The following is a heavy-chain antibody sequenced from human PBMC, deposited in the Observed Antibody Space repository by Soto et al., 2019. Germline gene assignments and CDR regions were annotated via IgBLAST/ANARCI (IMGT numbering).Heavy chain of an antibody. CDR2: ISSSSSYI. J-gene: IGHJ4*02. D-gene: IGHD2-15*01. Sequence: EVQLVESGGGLVKPGGSLRLSCAASGFTFSSYSMNWVRQAPGKGLEWVSSISSSSSYIYYADSVKGRFTISRDNAKNSLYLQMNSLRAEDTALYYCARAVGYCSGGSCLPFDYWGQGTLVTVSS. CDR1: GFTFSSYS. V-gene: IGHV3-21*01. CDR3: ARAVGYCSGGSCLPFDY.